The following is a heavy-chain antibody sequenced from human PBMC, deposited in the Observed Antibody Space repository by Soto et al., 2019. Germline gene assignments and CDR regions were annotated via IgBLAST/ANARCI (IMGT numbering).Heavy chain of an antibody. J-gene: IGHJ4*01. V-gene: IGHV3-30*18. CDR2: ISNDGSNK. CDR1: GFVFSSYD. D-gene: IGHD3-3*01. CDR3: AKGKTIFGVVVVSEY. Sequence: LRLSCAVSGFVFSSYDMHWVRQAPGKGLEWVAVISNDGSNKDYADSVKGRFTISRDNSKITLYLQMNGLRAEDTAVYYCAKGKTIFGVVVVSEYWGQGTLVIVSS.